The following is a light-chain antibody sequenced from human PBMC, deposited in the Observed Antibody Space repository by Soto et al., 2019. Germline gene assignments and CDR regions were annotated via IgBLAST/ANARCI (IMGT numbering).Light chain of an antibody. CDR1: QAIDSW. V-gene: IGKV1-12*01. J-gene: IGKJ1*01. Sequence: DMQMAQAPSAVSAGLLVIVTSTCRASQAIDSWLAWYQQKPGEAPKLLIFTGSLLHSGVPPTFSGSGSGTAFTPTILSLQPEDFATYYCQQPLSSPPTFGQGTKVDIK. CDR2: TGS. CDR3: QQPLSSPPT.